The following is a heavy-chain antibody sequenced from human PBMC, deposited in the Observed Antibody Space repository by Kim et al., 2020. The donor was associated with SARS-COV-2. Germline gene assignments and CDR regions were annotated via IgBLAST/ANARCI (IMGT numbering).Heavy chain of an antibody. Sequence: SETLSLTCAVYGGSFSGYYWSWIRQPPGKGLEWIGEINHSGSTKYNPYLKSRVTISVDTSKNQFSLRLSSVTAADTAVYYCARGPIAAAGSYNWFDPWGQGTLVTVSS. CDR3: ARGPIAAAGSYNWFDP. CDR2: INHSGST. CDR1: GGSFSGYY. D-gene: IGHD6-13*01. J-gene: IGHJ5*02. V-gene: IGHV4-34*01.